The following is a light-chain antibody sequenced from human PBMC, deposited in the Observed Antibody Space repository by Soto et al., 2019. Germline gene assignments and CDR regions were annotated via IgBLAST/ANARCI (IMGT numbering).Light chain of an antibody. Sequence: AIRMTQSPSSFSASTGDRVTITCRASQGISSYLAWYQQKPGKAPKLLIYAASTLQSGVSSRFSGSGSGTDFTLTISCLQSEDFATYYCQQYYSYPPGFGGGTKVEIK. J-gene: IGKJ4*01. CDR2: AAS. V-gene: IGKV1-8*01. CDR3: QQYYSYPPG. CDR1: QGISSY.